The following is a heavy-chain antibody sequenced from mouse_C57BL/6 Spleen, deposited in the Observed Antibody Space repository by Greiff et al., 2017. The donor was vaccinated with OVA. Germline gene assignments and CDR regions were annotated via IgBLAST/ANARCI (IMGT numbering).Heavy chain of an antibody. CDR1: GYTFTDYY. J-gene: IGHJ4*01. D-gene: IGHD2-13*01. Sequence: EVQLMESGPVLVKPGASVKMSCKASGYTFTDYYMNWVKQSHGKSLEWIGVINPYNGGTSYNQKFKGKATLTVDKSSSTAYMELNSLTSEDSAVYYCARSHYGDYSYYAMDYWGQGTSVTVSS. V-gene: IGHV1-19*01. CDR2: INPYNGGT. CDR3: ARSHYGDYSYYAMDY.